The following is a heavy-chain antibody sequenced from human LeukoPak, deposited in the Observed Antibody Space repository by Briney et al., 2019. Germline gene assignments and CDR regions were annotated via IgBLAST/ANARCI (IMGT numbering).Heavy chain of an antibody. Sequence: ASVKVSCKASGYTLGRFGISWVRQAPGQGLEWMGDISGYNGKTNYAQKFQGRVSMTTDTSTSTAYMELRSLRSDDTAVYYCARCAIYGVVTDEIDYWGQGTLVTVSS. J-gene: IGHJ4*02. CDR1: GYTLGRFG. D-gene: IGHD3-3*01. CDR2: ISGYNGKT. V-gene: IGHV1-18*01. CDR3: ARCAIYGVVTDEIDY.